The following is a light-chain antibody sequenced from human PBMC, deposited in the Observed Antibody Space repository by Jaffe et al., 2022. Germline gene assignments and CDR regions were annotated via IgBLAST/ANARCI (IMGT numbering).Light chain of an antibody. Sequence: SYVLTQPPSVSVAPGQTARITCGGSNIASKSVHWYQQKPGQAPVLVVYDDGDRPSGIPERFSGSNSGNTATLTISKVEAGDEADYYCQLWDSSSDQVVFGGGTKLTVL. CDR1: NIASKS. V-gene: IGLV3-21*02. CDR2: DDG. CDR3: QLWDSSSDQVV. J-gene: IGLJ2*01.